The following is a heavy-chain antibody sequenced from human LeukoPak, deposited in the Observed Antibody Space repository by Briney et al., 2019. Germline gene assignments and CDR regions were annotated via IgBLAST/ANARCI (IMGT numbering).Heavy chain of an antibody. CDR1: GFTFSDYY. Sequence: GGSLRLSCAASGFTFSDYYMNWIRQAPGKGLEWVSYISSGGDTIYYADSVKGRSTISRDNAKNSLYLQMNSLRAEDTAVYYCARKPSVWGKGTTVTVSS. V-gene: IGHV3-11*04. CDR2: ISSGGDTI. CDR3: ARKPSV. J-gene: IGHJ6*04.